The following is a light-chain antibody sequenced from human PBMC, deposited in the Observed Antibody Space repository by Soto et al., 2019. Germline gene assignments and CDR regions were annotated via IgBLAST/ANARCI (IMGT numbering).Light chain of an antibody. CDR3: QKYNSVLLT. Sequence: DTQMTQSPSSLSASVGDRVTITCRASQSIGDYLAWYQQKPGKVPKLLIYAASTLQSGVPSRFSGSGYGTDFTLAISSLQPEDVATYYCQKYNSVLLTFGGGTKVEIK. J-gene: IGKJ4*01. CDR2: AAS. CDR1: QSIGDY. V-gene: IGKV1-27*01.